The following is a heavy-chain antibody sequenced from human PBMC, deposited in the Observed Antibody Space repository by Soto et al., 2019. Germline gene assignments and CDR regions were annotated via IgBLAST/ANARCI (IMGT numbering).Heavy chain of an antibody. CDR3: ARENDPYGFDL. J-gene: IGHJ3*01. V-gene: IGHV1-18*01. CDR1: GYSFDSYA. Sequence: QVQLVQSGATQEKPGASVKVSCEAFGYSFDSYAYSWVRQAPGRGLEWMGRIGSGDTNYAQKLQGRVTMTTDTSTNPAYMELRSLRSDDTALYYCARENDPYGFDLWGQGTMVTVSS. CDR2: IGSGDT.